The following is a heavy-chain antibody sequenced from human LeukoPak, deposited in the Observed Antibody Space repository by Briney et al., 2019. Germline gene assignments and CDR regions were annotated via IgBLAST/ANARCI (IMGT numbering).Heavy chain of an antibody. CDR3: ARDLEGRITFGTFDY. CDR2: IWYDGSNK. J-gene: IGHJ4*02. CDR1: GFTFSSYG. Sequence: GTSPRLSCAASGFTFSSYGMHWVRQAPGKGLEWVAVIWYDGSNKYYADSVKGRFTISRDNSKNTLYLQMNSLRAEDTAVYYCARDLEGRITFGTFDYWGQGTLVTVSS. V-gene: IGHV3-33*01. D-gene: IGHD3-16*01.